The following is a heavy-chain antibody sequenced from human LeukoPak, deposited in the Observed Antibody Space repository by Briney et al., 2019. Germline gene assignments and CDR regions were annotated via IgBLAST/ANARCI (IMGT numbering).Heavy chain of an antibody. CDR3: ARGPANWGYDY. CDR1: GYTFTSYD. J-gene: IGHJ4*02. V-gene: IGHV1-8*01. D-gene: IGHD7-27*01. CDR2: MSPNSGDT. Sequence: ASVKVSCKASGYTFTSYDFNWVRQATGQRPEWMGWMSPNSGDTGYAQKFQDRVTMTRNTSISTAYMELSSLRSDDTAVYYCARGPANWGYDYWGPGTLVTVSS.